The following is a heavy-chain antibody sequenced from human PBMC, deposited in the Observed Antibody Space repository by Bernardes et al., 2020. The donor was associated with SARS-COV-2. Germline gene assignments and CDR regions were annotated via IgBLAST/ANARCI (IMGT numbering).Heavy chain of an antibody. J-gene: IGHJ3*02. D-gene: IGHD5-12*01. CDR1: GYTFTGYY. Sequence: ASMKVSCKASGYTFTGYYMHWVRQAPGQGLEWMGWINPNSGGTNYAQKFQGRVTMTRDTSISTAYMELSRLRSDDTAVYYCARGRARNDAFDIWGQGTMVTVSS. CDR2: INPNSGGT. CDR3: ARGRARNDAFDI. V-gene: IGHV1-2*02.